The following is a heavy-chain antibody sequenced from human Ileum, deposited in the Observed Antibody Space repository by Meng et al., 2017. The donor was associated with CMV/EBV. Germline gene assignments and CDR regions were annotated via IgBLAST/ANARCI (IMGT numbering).Heavy chain of an antibody. CDR2: ISDNGGRT. CDR3: TKVGYCRSTSCSPDY. V-gene: IGHV3-23*01. J-gene: IGHJ4*02. D-gene: IGHD2-2*01. Sequence: GESLKISCAASGFNFSSYAMSWVRQAPGKGLEWVSGISDNGGRTYYADSVKGRFTISRDNSKNTLYLQMNSLRVEDTAAYYCTKVGYCRSTSCSPDYWGQGTLVTVSS. CDR1: GFNFSSYA.